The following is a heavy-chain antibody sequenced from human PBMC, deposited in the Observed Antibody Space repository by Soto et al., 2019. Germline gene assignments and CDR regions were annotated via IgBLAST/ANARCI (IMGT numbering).Heavy chain of an antibody. Sequence: PSETLSLTCAVYGGSFSGYYWSWIRQPPGKGLEWIGEINHSGSTNYNPSLKSRVTISVDTSKNQFSLKLSSVTAADTAVYYCARGRAPAAIGDWFAPWGQGTLVTVSS. CDR2: INHSGST. V-gene: IGHV4-34*01. J-gene: IGHJ5*02. CDR3: ARGRAPAAIGDWFAP. CDR1: GGSFSGYY. D-gene: IGHD2-2*02.